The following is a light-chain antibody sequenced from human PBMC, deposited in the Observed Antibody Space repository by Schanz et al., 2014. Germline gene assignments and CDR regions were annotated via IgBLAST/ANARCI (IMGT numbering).Light chain of an antibody. CDR2: GAS. CDR1: QSVSSNY. CDR3: QQYGTSPLT. V-gene: IGKV3-20*01. Sequence: EIVLTQSPGTLSLSPGEGATLSCRASQSVSSNYLAWYQQKRGQAPRLLIYGASNRATGVPDRFSGSGSESETDFTLTISRLEPEDFVVYYCQQYGTSPLTFGGGTKVGIK. J-gene: IGKJ4*01.